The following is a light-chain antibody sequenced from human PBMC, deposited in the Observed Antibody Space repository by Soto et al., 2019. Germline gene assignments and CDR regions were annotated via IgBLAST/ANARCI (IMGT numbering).Light chain of an antibody. Sequence: DIVMTQSPDSLAVSLGERATINCKSSQSVIHTSNNKSYLAWYQQKAGQPPELLLYWASARDSGVTDRFSGSGSGTDFTLSISSLQAEDVAVYYCQQYYSTPRTFGQGTKVEIK. V-gene: IGKV4-1*01. J-gene: IGKJ2*01. CDR3: QQYYSTPRT. CDR1: QSVIHTSNNKSY. CDR2: WAS.